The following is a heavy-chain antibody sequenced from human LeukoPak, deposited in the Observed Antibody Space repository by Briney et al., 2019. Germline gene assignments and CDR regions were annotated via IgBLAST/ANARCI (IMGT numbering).Heavy chain of an antibody. D-gene: IGHD6-19*01. CDR1: GFTFSIYA. V-gene: IGHV3-23*01. J-gene: IGHJ1*01. CDR2: ISGSGGST. CDR3: AKTPGSGWYGGPEAEYFQH. Sequence: PGGSLRLSCAASGFTFSIYAMSWVRQAPGKGLEWVSAISGSGGSTYYADSVKGRFTISRDNSKNTLYLQMNSLRAEDTAVYYCAKTPGSGWYGGPEAEYFQHWGQGTLVTVSS.